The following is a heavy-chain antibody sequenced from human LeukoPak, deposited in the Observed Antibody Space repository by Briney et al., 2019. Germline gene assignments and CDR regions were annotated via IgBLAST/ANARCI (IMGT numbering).Heavy chain of an antibody. CDR2: INPNSGAT. Sequence: ASVKLSCKASGNTLTDYYMHWVRQAPGQGLEWMGWINPNSGATNYAQKCQDRATMTRDTSLSTAYMELSRLRSDDTGVYYCARESSGMDVWGQGTTVTVSS. CDR3: ARESSGMDV. CDR1: GNTLTDYY. J-gene: IGHJ6*02. V-gene: IGHV1-2*02.